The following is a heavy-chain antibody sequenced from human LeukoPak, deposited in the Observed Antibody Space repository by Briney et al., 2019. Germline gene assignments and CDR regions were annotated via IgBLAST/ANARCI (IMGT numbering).Heavy chain of an antibody. CDR1: GGSFSGYY. CDR3: ARIRYFDRKIDY. Sequence: SETLSLTCAVYGGSFSGYYWSWIRQPPGKGLEWIGEINHSGSTNYNPSLKSRVTISVDTSKNQFSLKLSSVTAADTAVYYCARIRYFDRKIDYWGQGTLVTVPS. D-gene: IGHD3-9*01. J-gene: IGHJ4*02. V-gene: IGHV4-34*01. CDR2: INHSGST.